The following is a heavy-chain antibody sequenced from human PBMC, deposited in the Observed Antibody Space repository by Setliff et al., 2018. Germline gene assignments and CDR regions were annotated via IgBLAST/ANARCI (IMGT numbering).Heavy chain of an antibody. D-gene: IGHD3-22*01. CDR2: IYTTGST. CDR1: GGSISSYY. Sequence: PSETLSLTCTVSGGSISSYYWSWIRQPAGKGLEWIGHIYTTGSTNYNPSLKSRVTLSVDTSKNQFSLKLTSVTAADTAIYYRARTPYYYDTAGYDFWGQGTLVTSPQ. CDR3: ARTPYYYDTAGYDF. J-gene: IGHJ4*02. V-gene: IGHV4-4*07.